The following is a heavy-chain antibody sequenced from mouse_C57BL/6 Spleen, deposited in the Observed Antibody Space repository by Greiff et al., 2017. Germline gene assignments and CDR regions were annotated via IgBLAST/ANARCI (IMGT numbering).Heavy chain of an antibody. Sequence: EVQRVESGGGLVQPGGSLKLSCAASGFTFSDYYMYWVRQTPEKRLEWVAYISNGGGSTYYPDTVKGRFTISRDNAKNTLYLRMSRLKSEDTAMYYCARQGDYDEGWFAYWGQGTLVTVSA. J-gene: IGHJ3*01. CDR3: ARQGDYDEGWFAY. V-gene: IGHV5-12*01. D-gene: IGHD2-4*01. CDR1: GFTFSDYY. CDR2: ISNGGGST.